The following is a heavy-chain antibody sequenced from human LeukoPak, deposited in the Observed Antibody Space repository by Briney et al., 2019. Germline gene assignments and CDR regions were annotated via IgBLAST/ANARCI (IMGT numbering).Heavy chain of an antibody. D-gene: IGHD3-10*01. CDR3: ARTNYYGSGSYFPYYFDY. V-gene: IGHV4-59*06. CDR1: GGSISSYY. Sequence: SETLSLTCTVSGGSISSYYWSWIRQHPGKGLEWIGYIYYSGSTYYNPSLKSRVTISVDTSKNQFSLKLSSVTAADTAVYYCARTNYYGSGSYFPYYFDYWGQGTLVTVSS. CDR2: IYYSGST. J-gene: IGHJ4*02.